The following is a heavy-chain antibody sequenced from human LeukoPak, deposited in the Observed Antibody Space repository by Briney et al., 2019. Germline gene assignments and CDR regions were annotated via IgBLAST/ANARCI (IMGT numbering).Heavy chain of an antibody. Sequence: SETLSLTCTVSGGSITSSGHCWGWIRQPPGKGLEWIGNTHSNGNTYYNPSLKSRVTISEDTSKNQSSLNLRSVTAADTAVYYCARLPTGFPNWFDPWGQGTLVTVSS. CDR3: ARLPTGFPNWFDP. J-gene: IGHJ5*02. CDR1: GGSITSSGHC. D-gene: IGHD4-17*01. V-gene: IGHV4-39*01. CDR2: THSNGNT.